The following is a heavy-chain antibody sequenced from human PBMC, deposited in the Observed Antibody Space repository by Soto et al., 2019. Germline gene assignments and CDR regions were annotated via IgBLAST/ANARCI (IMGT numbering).Heavy chain of an antibody. CDR2: INPNSGGT. Sequence: ASVKVSCKASGYTFTGYYMHWVRQAPGLGLEWMGWINPNSGGTNYAQKFQGWVTMTRDTSISTAYMELSRLRSDDTAVYYCARDGWGVATVNTPYYYYYMDVWGKGTTVTAP. CDR1: GYTFTGYY. D-gene: IGHD4-4*01. CDR3: ARDGWGVATVNTPYYYYYMDV. J-gene: IGHJ6*03. V-gene: IGHV1-2*04.